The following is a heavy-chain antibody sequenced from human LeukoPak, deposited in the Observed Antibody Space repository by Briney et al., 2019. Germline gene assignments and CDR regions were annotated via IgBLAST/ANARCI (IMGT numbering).Heavy chain of an antibody. V-gene: IGHV1-69*04. CDR2: IIPIFGIA. CDR1: GGTFSSYA. CDR3: ARDAAVPGTGHVSYGMDV. D-gene: IGHD6-19*01. J-gene: IGHJ6*02. Sequence: GSSVKVSCKASGGTFSSYAISWVRQAPGQGLEWMGRIIPIFGIANYAQKFQGRVTITADKSTSTAYMELSSLRSEDTAVYYCARDAAVPGTGHVSYGMDVWGQGTTVTVSS.